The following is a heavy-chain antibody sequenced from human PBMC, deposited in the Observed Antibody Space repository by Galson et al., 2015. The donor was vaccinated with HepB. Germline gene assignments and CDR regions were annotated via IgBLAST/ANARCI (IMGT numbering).Heavy chain of an antibody. CDR3: ARVIYASGSFYAFDI. CDR1: GFTFSTYT. D-gene: IGHD3-10*01. J-gene: IGHJ3*02. Sequence: SLRLSCAASGFTFSTYTLHWVRQAPGKGLEWVAVMSYDGSIKYYAYSVKGRFTVSRDNSNNTLYLQMNSLRAEDTAIYYCARVIYASGSFYAFDIWGQGTMVTVSS. CDR2: MSYDGSIK. V-gene: IGHV3-30-3*01.